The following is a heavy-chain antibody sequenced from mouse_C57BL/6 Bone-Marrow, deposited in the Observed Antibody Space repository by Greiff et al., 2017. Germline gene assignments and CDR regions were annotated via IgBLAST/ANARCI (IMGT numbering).Heavy chain of an antibody. Sequence: VQLQQSGPGLLAPSQSLSITCTVSGFSLTSSGVSWVRQPPGRGLEWLGVIWGDGSTNYHSALISRLSISQDNSKSQVFVKLNSLQTDDTATYYCAKFYYGFFAYWGQGTLVTVSA. J-gene: IGHJ3*01. D-gene: IGHD2-2*01. CDR3: AKFYYGFFAY. V-gene: IGHV2-3*01. CDR2: IWGDGST. CDR1: GFSLTSSG.